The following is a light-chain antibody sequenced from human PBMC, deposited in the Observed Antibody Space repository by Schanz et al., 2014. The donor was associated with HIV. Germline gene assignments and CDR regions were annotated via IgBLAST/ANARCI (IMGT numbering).Light chain of an antibody. CDR1: SSDLGGYNY. V-gene: IGLV2-14*03. CDR3: CSHAGSSTWV. CDR2: DVR. J-gene: IGLJ2*01. Sequence: QSVLTQPASVSGSPGQSITISCTGTSSDLGGYNYLPRDQQHPGKAPKLLIYDVRNRPSGISSRFSGSKSGNTASLTISGLQAEDEADYYCCSHAGSSTWVFGGGTKLTVL.